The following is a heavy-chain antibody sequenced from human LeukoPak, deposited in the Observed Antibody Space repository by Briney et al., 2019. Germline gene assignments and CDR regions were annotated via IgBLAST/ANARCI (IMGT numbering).Heavy chain of an antibody. Sequence: SETLSLTCTVSGGSISSSSYYWGWIRQPPGKGLEWIGSIYYSGSTYYNPSLKSRVTISVDTSKNQFSLKLSSVTAADTAVYYCASLGSGYYYFDYWGQGTLVTVSS. J-gene: IGHJ4*02. CDR3: ASLGSGYYYFDY. D-gene: IGHD3-22*01. V-gene: IGHV4-39*01. CDR1: GGSISSSSYY. CDR2: IYYSGST.